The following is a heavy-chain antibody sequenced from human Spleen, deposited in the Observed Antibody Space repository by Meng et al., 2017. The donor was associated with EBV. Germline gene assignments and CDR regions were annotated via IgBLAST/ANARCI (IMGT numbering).Heavy chain of an antibody. V-gene: IGHV4-34*01. CDR1: GGSLSSHY. D-gene: IGHD6-25*01. Sequence: QGQVQQWGGGLLKPSVTLSLTCAVHGGSLSSHYWGWFRQPPGKGLEWIGEINHSGSTNYKWSLESRVTISVDTSKTKLSLNLSSVTAADTAVYYCARSGIAAGVGWFDPWGQGTLVTVSS. CDR3: ARSGIAAGVGWFDP. CDR2: INHSGST. J-gene: IGHJ5*02.